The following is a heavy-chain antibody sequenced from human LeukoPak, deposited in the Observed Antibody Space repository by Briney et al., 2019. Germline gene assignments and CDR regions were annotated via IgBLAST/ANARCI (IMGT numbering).Heavy chain of an antibody. Sequence: GGSLRLSCAASGFTFSDYYMSWIRQAPGKGLEWISYISSSGSTIYYADSVKGRFTISRDNAKNSLYLQMNSLRAEDTAVYYCARDLDYGSGSYTFDYWGQGTLVTVSS. J-gene: IGHJ4*02. CDR3: ARDLDYGSGSYTFDY. D-gene: IGHD3-10*01. V-gene: IGHV3-11*01. CDR1: GFTFSDYY. CDR2: ISSSGSTI.